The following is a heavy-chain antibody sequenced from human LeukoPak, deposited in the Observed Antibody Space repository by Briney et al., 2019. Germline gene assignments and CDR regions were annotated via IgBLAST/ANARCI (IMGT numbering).Heavy chain of an antibody. V-gene: IGHV3-23*01. CDR2: ISGSGGST. CDR3: AKDVVSRTYYYYYGMDV. J-gene: IGHJ6*02. D-gene: IGHD2-21*01. CDR1: GFTFSSYA. Sequence: PGGSLRLSCAASGFTFSSYAMSWVRQAPGKGLEWVSAISGSGGSTYYADSVKGRFTISRDNSKNTLYLQMNSLRAEDTAVYYCAKDVVSRTYYYYYGMDVWGQGTTVTISS.